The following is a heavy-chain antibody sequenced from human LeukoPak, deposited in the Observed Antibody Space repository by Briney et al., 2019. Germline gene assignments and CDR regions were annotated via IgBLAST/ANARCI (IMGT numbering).Heavy chain of an antibody. Sequence: ASVKVSCKASRYTFTDYYDYYMHWVRQAPGEGLEWMGWINPNSGGTNYAQKFQGRVTMTRDTSISTAYMELTRLTSDDTAVYYCAREEELELRNDAFHIWGQGTMVTVSS. V-gene: IGHV1-2*02. CDR3: AREEELELRNDAFHI. D-gene: IGHD1-7*01. J-gene: IGHJ3*02. CDR2: INPNSGGT. CDR1: RYTFTDYYDYY.